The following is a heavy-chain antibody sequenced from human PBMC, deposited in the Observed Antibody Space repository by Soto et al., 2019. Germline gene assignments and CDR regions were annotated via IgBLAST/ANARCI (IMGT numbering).Heavy chain of an antibody. CDR3: AKSALWFGEGYYYYMDV. CDR1: GFTFSSYW. V-gene: IGHV3-74*01. CDR2: INSDGSST. Sequence: EVQLVESGGGLVQPGGSPRLSCAASGFTFSSYWMHWVRQAPGKGLVWVSRINSDGSSTSYADSVKGRFTISRDNAKNTLYLQMNSLRAEDTAVYYCAKSALWFGEGYYYYMDVWGKGTTVTVSS. J-gene: IGHJ6*03. D-gene: IGHD3-10*01.